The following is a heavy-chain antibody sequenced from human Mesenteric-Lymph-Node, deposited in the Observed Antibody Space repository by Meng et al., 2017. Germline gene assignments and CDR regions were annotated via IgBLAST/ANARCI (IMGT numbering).Heavy chain of an antibody. CDR1: VGTIFSNAW. CDR2: IHHSGTT. J-gene: IGHJ4*02. D-gene: IGHD3-10*02. V-gene: IGHV4-4*03. CDR3: AGKPIYVAAFY. Sequence: VQLPSPCRGLLKPPGTLSLTCVVSVGTIFSNAWWSWVRQPPGKGLEWIGEIHHSGTTYYNPSLKSRVTISLDKSNNQFSLKLTSVTAADTAVYYCAGKPIYVAAFYWGQGTLVTVSS.